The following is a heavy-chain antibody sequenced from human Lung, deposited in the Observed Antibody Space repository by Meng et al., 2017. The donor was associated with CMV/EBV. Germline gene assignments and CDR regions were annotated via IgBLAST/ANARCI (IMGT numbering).Heavy chain of an antibody. CDR3: TRDVSPRSSAYFAIYYFYALDV. CDR1: GFTFSSYS. CDR2: ISNSGAYI. V-gene: IGHV3-21*01. J-gene: IGHJ6*02. D-gene: IGHD2-21*01. Sequence: GGSLRLSCAASGFTFSSYSMNWVRQAPGKGLEWVSSISNSGAYIYYADSVKGRFSISRDNAQNSLYLHMNSLRAEDTAVYYCTRDVSPRSSAYFAIYYFYALDVWGQGXAVTVSS.